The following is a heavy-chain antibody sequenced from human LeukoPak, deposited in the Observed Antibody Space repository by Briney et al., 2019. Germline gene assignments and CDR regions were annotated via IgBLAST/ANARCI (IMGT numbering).Heavy chain of an antibody. Sequence: SETLSLTCTVSGGSISTYYWGWIRQPPGKGLEWIGYVYYSGTTNYNPSLKSRVTISVDTSKNQFSLKLGSVTAADTAVYYCAKILPTGRWFDPWGQGTLVTVSS. CDR3: AKILPTGRWFDP. CDR1: GGSISTYY. D-gene: IGHD3-10*01. V-gene: IGHV4-59*01. CDR2: VYYSGTT. J-gene: IGHJ5*02.